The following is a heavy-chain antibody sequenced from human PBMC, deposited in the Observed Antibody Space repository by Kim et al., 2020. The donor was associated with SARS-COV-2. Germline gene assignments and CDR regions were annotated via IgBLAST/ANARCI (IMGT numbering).Heavy chain of an antibody. CDR2: T. CDR3: AREVTPCYFDY. Sequence: THYAQKFQGRVTMTRDTSIRTAYMELSRLRSDDTTVYYCAREVTPCYFDYWGQGTLVTVSS. J-gene: IGHJ4*02. D-gene: IGHD2-21*02. V-gene: IGHV1-2*02.